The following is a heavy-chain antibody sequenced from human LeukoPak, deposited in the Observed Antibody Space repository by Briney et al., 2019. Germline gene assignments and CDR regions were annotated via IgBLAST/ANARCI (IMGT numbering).Heavy chain of an antibody. CDR1: GFSFSSW. CDR2: INQDGGET. V-gene: IGHV3-7*03. D-gene: IGHD5-12*01. J-gene: IGHJ4*02. Sequence: GGFLRLSCAASGFSFSSWMAWVRQAPGQRLEWVANINQDGGETYYADSVQGRFTISRDNAKNSLFLQMNSLRAEDTAVYCARSVDKGTVDYWGQGTLVTVSS. CDR3: ARSVDKGTVDY.